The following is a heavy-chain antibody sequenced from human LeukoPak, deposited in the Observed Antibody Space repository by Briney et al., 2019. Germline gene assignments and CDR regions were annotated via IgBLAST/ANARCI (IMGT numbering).Heavy chain of an antibody. CDR2: ISDSSSTI. CDR3: ARRCSGGNCYHYYGMDV. Sequence: GGSLRLSCAASGFTFSSYWMSWVRQAPGKGLEWVSYISDSSSTIYYADSVKGRFTISRDNAKNSLYLRIYSLRAEDTAVYYCARRCSGGNCYHYYGMDVWGQGTTVTVSS. J-gene: IGHJ6*02. D-gene: IGHD2-15*01. V-gene: IGHV3-48*04. CDR1: GFTFSSYW.